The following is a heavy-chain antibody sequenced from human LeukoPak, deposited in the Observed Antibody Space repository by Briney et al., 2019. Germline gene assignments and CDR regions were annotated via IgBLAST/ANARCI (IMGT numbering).Heavy chain of an antibody. J-gene: IGHJ4*02. CDR1: SGSISSSSYY. V-gene: IGHV4-61*05. CDR2: IYSTGST. Sequence: SETLSLTCTVSSGSISSSSYYWGWIRQPAGKGLEWIGRIYSTGSTNYSPSLKSRVTMSVDKSKNQFSLNLSSVTAADTAVYYCARGIADPYSFDSWGQGTLVTVSS. D-gene: IGHD6-13*01. CDR3: ARGIADPYSFDS.